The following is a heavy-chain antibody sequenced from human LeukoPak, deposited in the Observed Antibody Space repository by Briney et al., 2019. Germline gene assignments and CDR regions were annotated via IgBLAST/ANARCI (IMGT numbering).Heavy chain of an antibody. CDR3: ARRTGYNYDLDY. D-gene: IGHD5-24*01. J-gene: IGHJ4*02. CDR2: IYHSGST. Sequence: PSETLSLTCAVSGYSMSSGCYWGWIRQPPGMGLEWIGSIYHSGSTYYNPSLKSRVTISVDTSKNQFSLKLSSVTAADTAVYYRARRTGYNYDLDYWGQGTLVTVSS. CDR1: GYSMSSGCY. V-gene: IGHV4-38-2*01.